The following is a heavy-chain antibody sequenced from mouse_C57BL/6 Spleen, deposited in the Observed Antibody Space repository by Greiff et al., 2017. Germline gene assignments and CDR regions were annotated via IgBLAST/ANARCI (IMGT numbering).Heavy chain of an antibody. CDR1: GFTFSSYA. V-gene: IGHV5-4*01. D-gene: IGHD2-10*01. J-gene: IGHJ2*01. Sequence: EVMLVESGGGLVKPGGSLKLSCAASGFTFSSYAMSWVRQTPEKRLEWVATISDGGSYTYYPDNVKGRFTISRDNAKNNLYLQMSHLKSEDTAMYYCARDKGSYLYYFDYWGQGTTLTVSS. CDR3: ARDKGSYLYYFDY. CDR2: ISDGGSYT.